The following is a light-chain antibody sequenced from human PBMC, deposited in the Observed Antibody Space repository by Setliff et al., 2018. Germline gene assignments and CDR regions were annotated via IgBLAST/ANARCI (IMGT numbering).Light chain of an antibody. CDR2: DVS. Sequence: QSALTQPASVSGSPGQSITISCSGTSNDVGSYDFVSWYQQHPDKAPKLIIYDVSNRPSGVSDRFSGSKAGNTASLTISGLQAGDEADYYCSSYTSSSTYVFGTGTKVTVL. CDR1: SNDVGSYDF. J-gene: IGLJ1*01. V-gene: IGLV2-14*03. CDR3: SSYTSSSTYV.